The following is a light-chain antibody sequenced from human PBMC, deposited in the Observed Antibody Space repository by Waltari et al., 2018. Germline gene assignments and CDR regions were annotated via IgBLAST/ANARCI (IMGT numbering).Light chain of an antibody. Sequence: QSALTQPASVSGSPGQSITISCTGTSGDVGGYDLVSWYQQHPGNAPKLMIYDATNRPSGVSDRFSASTSGNTASLTISDLRPEDEAEYYCSSFTSSSTGIFGSGTTVTVL. CDR3: SSFTSSSTGI. J-gene: IGLJ1*01. V-gene: IGLV2-14*03. CDR1: SGDVGGYDL. CDR2: DAT.